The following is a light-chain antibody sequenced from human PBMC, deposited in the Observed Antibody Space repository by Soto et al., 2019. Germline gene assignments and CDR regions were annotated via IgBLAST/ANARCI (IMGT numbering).Light chain of an antibody. Sequence: EIVLTQSPGTLSLTPGETATLSCRASQSLSSSYLAWYRQKPGRSPRLLMYSTSSRATGIPDRFSGGGSGTDFTLTISRLEPEDFAVYYCQQYNSSPLMYTFGQGTKLEIK. CDR2: STS. CDR1: QSLSSSY. V-gene: IGKV3-20*01. CDR3: QQYNSSPLMYT. J-gene: IGKJ2*01.